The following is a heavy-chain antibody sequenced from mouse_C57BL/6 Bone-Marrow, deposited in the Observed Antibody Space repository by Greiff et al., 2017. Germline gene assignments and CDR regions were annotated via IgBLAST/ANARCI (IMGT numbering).Heavy chain of an antibody. Sequence: VQLKQPGAELVKPGASVKLSCKASGYTFTSYWMHWVKQRPGQGLEWIGMIHPNSGSTNYNEKFKRKATLTVVKSSSTAYMQLSSLTFEGSAVYFCAVNWGPFAYWGQGTLVTVSA. CDR1: GYTFTSYW. J-gene: IGHJ3*01. CDR3: AVNWGPFAY. V-gene: IGHV1-64*01. CDR2: IHPNSGST. D-gene: IGHD4-1*01.